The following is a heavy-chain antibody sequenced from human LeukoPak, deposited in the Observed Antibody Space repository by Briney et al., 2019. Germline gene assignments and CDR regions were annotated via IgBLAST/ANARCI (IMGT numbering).Heavy chain of an antibody. CDR2: ISSSGDST. CDR1: GFTFTYFA. CDR3: AKNGKYYFDY. Sequence: GGSLRLSCAASGFTFTYFAFSWVRQAPGKGLEWVSTISSSGDSTYYADSVKGRFTLSRDNSKNTLYLQMNSLRAEDTAVYYCAKNGKYYFDYWGQGTPLTVSS. J-gene: IGHJ4*02. V-gene: IGHV3-23*01.